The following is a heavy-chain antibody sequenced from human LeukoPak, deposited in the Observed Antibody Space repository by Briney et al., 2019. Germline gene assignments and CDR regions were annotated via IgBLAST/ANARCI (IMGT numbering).Heavy chain of an antibody. J-gene: IGHJ2*01. D-gene: IGHD2-15*01. CDR2: ISSSSSYI. CDR1: GFTFSDYS. V-gene: IGHV3-21*01. Sequence: GETLRLSCAASGFTFSDYSMHWVRQAPGKGLEWVSSISSSSSYIYYADSVKGRFTISRDNAKNSLSLQMNSLRAEDTAVYYCAREVIVVAATTFWYFDLWGRGTLVTVSS. CDR3: AREVIVVAATTFWYFDL.